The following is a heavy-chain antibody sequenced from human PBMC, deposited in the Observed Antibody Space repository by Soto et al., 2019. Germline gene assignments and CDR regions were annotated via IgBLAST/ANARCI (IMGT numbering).Heavy chain of an antibody. Sequence: GGSLRLSCAASGFTFSNAWMSWVRQAPGKGLEWVGRIKSKTDGGSTDYAAPVKGRFTISRDDAKNTLYLQMNSLKTEDTAVYYCTPDLSSYSSSCYNWFDPWGQGTLVTVSS. CDR1: GFTFSNAW. D-gene: IGHD6-13*01. CDR2: IKSKTDGGST. V-gene: IGHV3-15*01. J-gene: IGHJ5*02. CDR3: TPDLSSYSSSCYNWFDP.